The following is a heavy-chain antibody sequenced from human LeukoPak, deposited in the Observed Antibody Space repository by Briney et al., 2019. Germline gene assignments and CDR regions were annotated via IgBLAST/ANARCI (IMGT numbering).Heavy chain of an antibody. CDR2: IYYSGST. V-gene: IGHV4-31*03. D-gene: IGHD2-2*02. Sequence: SETLTLTCTVSGGSISSGDYYWSWIRQHPGKGLEWIGYIYYSGSTYYNPSLKSRVTISVDTSKNQFSLKLSSVTAADTAVYYCARLYTTFRAFDIWGQGTMVTVSS. CDR1: GGSISSGDYY. CDR3: ARLYTTFRAFDI. J-gene: IGHJ3*02.